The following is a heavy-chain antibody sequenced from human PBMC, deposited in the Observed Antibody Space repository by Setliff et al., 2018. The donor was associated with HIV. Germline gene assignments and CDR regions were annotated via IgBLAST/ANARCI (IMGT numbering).Heavy chain of an antibody. Sequence: GGSLRLSCAASGFTFSSYVMNWVRQAPGKGLEWVSDINDSGGATYYADSVKGRFTISRDNSKNTLYLQMNSLETEDTAVYYCTTIVGFCSSTRCYSDYWGQGTLVTVSS. J-gene: IGHJ4*02. CDR1: GFTFSSYV. CDR3: TTIVGFCSSTRCYSDY. D-gene: IGHD2-2*01. V-gene: IGHV3-23*01. CDR2: INDSGGAT.